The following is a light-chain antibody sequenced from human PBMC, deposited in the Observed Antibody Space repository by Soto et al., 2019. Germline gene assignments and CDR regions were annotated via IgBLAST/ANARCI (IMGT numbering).Light chain of an antibody. V-gene: IGKV1-5*03. CDR2: KAS. CDR1: QSISSW. J-gene: IGKJ2*01. CDR3: QQYNSYSPYT. Sequence: DIQMTQSPSTLSASVGDRVTITCWASQSISSWLAWYQQKPGKAPKLLIYKASSLESGVPSRFSGSESGTEVTLTISSLQPDDFATYYCQQYNSYSPYTFGQGTKLEIK.